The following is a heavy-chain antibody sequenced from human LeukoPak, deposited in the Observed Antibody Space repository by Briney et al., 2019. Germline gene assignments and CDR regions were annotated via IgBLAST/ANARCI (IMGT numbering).Heavy chain of an antibody. CDR3: ASGGATVWGY. Sequence: GGSLRLSCAASGFAFSDYSMNWVRQASGKGLEWIAAITSDSHYIYYADSMRGRFTISRDNAENSVYLQMNGLRAYDTAVYYCASGGATVWGYWGQGALVIVSS. CDR1: GFAFSDYS. CDR2: ITSDSHYI. V-gene: IGHV3-21*01. J-gene: IGHJ4*02. D-gene: IGHD3-16*01.